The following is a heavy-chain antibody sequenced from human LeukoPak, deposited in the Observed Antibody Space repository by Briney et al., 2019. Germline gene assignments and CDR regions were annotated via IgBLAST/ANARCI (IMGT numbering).Heavy chain of an antibody. CDR1: GFTFSSYS. CDR2: ISSSSSYI. J-gene: IGHJ3*01. V-gene: IGHV3-21*01. Sequence: GGSLRLSCAASGFTFSSYSMNWVRQAPGKGLEWVSSISSSSSYIYYADSVKGRFTISRDNAKNSLYLQMNSLRAEDTAVYYCAKEAGQDFGALDAFDVWGQGTMVTVSS. CDR3: AKEAGQDFGALDAFDV. D-gene: IGHD4-17*01.